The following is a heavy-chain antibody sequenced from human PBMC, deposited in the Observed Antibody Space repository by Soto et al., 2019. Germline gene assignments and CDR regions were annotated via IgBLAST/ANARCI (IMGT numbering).Heavy chain of an antibody. V-gene: IGHV1-69*13. CDR2: IIPIFGTP. J-gene: IGHJ6*02. CDR3: ASERSVGYCTTTTCPKPFYYYAMDV. D-gene: IGHD2-8*01. CDR1: GCTFPNYS. Sequence: SSVKVSCKASGCTFPNYSFSWVRQAPGQGLEWRGGIIPIFGTPDYAQKFQGRVTITATESTRIASMALSSLSSDDTAVYSCASERSVGYCTTTTCPKPFYYYAMDVWGQGTTVTVSS.